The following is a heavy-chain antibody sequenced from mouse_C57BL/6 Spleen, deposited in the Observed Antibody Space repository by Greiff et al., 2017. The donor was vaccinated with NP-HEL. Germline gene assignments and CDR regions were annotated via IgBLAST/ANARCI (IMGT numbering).Heavy chain of an antibody. V-gene: IGHV1-80*01. CDR2: IYPGDGDT. CDR3: TRWEVYDWFAY. Sequence: VQLQESGAELVKPGASVKISCKASGYAFSSYWMNWVKQRPGRGLEWIGQIYPGDGDTNYNGKFKGKATLTADKSSSTAYMQLSSLTSEDSAVYFCTRWEVYDWFAYWGQGTLVTVSA. J-gene: IGHJ3*01. D-gene: IGHD2-12*01. CDR1: GYAFSSYW.